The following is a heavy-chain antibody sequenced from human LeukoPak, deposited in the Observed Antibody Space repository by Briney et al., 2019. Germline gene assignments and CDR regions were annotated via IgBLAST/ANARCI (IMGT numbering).Heavy chain of an antibody. D-gene: IGHD4-17*01. CDR3: ARVLVTTEPSFDY. CDR1: GFTFSTYS. V-gene: IGHV3-48*01. Sequence: GGPLRLSCEASGFTFSTYSMNWVRQAPGKGLEWISHISTTTTSIYYADSVKGRFTISRDNAKNSLFLQMNSLRAEDTAVYYCARVLVTTEPSFDYWGQGTLVTVSS. J-gene: IGHJ4*02. CDR2: ISTTTTSI.